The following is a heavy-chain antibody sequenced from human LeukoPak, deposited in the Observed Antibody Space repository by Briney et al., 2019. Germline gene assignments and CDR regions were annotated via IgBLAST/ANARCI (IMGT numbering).Heavy chain of an antibody. CDR2: IKQDGSEK. D-gene: IGHD3-3*01. V-gene: IGHV3-7*03. CDR1: GFTFSSYW. CDR3: ARLNARVNFGVVIINYFDY. J-gene: IGHJ4*02. Sequence: GGSLRLSCAASGFTFSSYWMSWVRQAPGKGLEWVANIKQDGSEKYYVDSVKGRFTISRDNAKNSLYLQMNSLRAEDTAVYYCARLNARVNFGVVIINYFDYWGQGTLVTVSS.